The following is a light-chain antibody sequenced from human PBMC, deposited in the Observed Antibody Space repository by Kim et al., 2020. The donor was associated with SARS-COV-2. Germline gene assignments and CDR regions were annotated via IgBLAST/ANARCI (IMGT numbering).Light chain of an antibody. CDR1: ISDVGGYDY. V-gene: IGLV2-14*03. CDR3: ASYTSTDSLYV. Sequence: QSVVTQPASVSGSPGQSITVSCTGTISDVGGYDYVSWYQQYPGKAPQLLIYDVTNRPSGISHRFSGSKSGNTASLIISGLQADDEAQYYCASYTSTDSLYVFGTGTKVTVL. CDR2: DVT. J-gene: IGLJ1*01.